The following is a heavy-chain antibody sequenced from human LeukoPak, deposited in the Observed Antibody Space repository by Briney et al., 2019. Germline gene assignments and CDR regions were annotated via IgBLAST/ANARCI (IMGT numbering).Heavy chain of an antibody. CDR2: INPNSGGT. CDR3: ARDVLGAHAFDI. J-gene: IGHJ3*02. D-gene: IGHD3-16*01. Sequence: GASVKVSCKASGYTFTGYYMHWVRQAPGRGLEWMGRINPNSGGTNYAQKFQGRVTMTRDTSISTAYMELSRLRSDDTAVYYCARDVLGAHAFDIWGQGTMVTVSS. CDR1: GYTFTGYY. V-gene: IGHV1-2*06.